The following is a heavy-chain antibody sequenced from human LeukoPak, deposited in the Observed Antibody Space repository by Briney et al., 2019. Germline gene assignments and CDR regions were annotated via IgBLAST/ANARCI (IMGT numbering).Heavy chain of an antibody. J-gene: IGHJ4*02. Sequence: PGGSLRLSCAASGFSFNFHWMTWVRQAPGKGLEWVASIKQDGGVQNYVDSVKGRFTISRDNAKNSLYLQMNSLRPEDTAVYYCARGLLAAPGIDYWGQGALVTVSS. V-gene: IGHV3-7*04. CDR3: ARGLLAAPGIDY. CDR1: GFSFNFHW. D-gene: IGHD6-13*01. CDR2: IKQDGGVQ.